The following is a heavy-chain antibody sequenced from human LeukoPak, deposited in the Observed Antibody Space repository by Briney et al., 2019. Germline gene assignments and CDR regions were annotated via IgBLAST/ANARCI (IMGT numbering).Heavy chain of an antibody. CDR2: VSYDGRYR. CDR1: GFTFSSYG. J-gene: IGHJ2*01. CDR3: AKFGVAAGTDYWYFDL. D-gene: IGHD6-19*01. V-gene: IGHV3-30*18. Sequence: PGGSLRPSCVASGFTFSSYGMYWVRQAPGKGLERVAVVSYDGRYRYYADSVKGRFTISRDNSKNTLYLQMDSLRAEDTAVYYCAKFGVAAGTDYWYFDLWGRGTLVTVSS.